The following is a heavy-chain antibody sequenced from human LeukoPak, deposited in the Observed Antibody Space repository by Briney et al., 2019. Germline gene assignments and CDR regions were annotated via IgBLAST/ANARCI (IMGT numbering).Heavy chain of an antibody. J-gene: IGHJ4*02. D-gene: IGHD1-26*01. CDR1: GFTFSSYA. CDR3: AKGSGRYPIFDY. CDR2: ISGSGGST. V-gene: IGHV3-23*01. Sequence: GGSLRLSCAASGFTFSSYAMSWVCQAPGKGLEWVSAISGSGGSTYYADSVKGRFTISRDNSKNTLYLQMNSLRAEDTAVYYCAKGSGRYPIFDYWGQGTLVTVSS.